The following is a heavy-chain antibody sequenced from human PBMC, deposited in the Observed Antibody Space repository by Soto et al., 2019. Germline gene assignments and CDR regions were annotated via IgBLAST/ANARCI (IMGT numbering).Heavy chain of an antibody. CDR1: GFNFSTYG. D-gene: IGHD4-17*01. V-gene: IGHV3-33*01. Sequence: QVQLVESGGGVVQPGRSLRLSCAASGFNFSTYGMHWVRQAPGKGLEWVAVIWYDGSNIYYVDSVKGRFTISRDNSRNTLYLQMNSLRAEDTAVYYCARDPGSTVTLRQYPDSWGQGTLVTVS. CDR2: IWYDGSNI. CDR3: ARDPGSTVTLRQYPDS. J-gene: IGHJ4*02.